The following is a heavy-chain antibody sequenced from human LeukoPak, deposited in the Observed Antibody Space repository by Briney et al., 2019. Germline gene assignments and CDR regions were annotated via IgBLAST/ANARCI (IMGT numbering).Heavy chain of an antibody. Sequence: SETLSLTCTVSGGSISSYYWSWIRQPPGKRLEWIGYIYYSGSTNYNPSLKSRVTISVDTSKNQFSLKLSSVTAADTAVYYCARHLISYDSTEDYYYGMDVWGQGTTVTVSS. CDR1: GGSISSYY. V-gene: IGHV4-59*08. D-gene: IGHD3-22*01. CDR3: ARHLISYDSTEDYYYGMDV. J-gene: IGHJ6*02. CDR2: IYYSGST.